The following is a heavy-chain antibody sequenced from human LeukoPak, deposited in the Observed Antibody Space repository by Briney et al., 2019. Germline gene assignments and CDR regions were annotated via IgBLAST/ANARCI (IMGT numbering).Heavy chain of an antibody. V-gene: IGHV3-33*01. CDR1: GFTFRSHG. CDR2: IWYDGSNK. D-gene: IGHD1-26*01. J-gene: IGHJ4*02. CDR3: AGDRATSYFDY. Sequence: GTSLGLSCAASGFTFRSHGMHWVRQAPGKGLEWVAFIWYDGSNKYYTDSVKGRFTISRDNSKNTLYLQMNSLRAEDTAVYYCAGDRATSYFDYWGQGALVTISS.